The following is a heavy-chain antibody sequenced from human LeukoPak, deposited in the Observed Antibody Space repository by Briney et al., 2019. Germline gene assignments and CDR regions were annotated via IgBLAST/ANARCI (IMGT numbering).Heavy chain of an antibody. J-gene: IGHJ4*02. CDR2: INPNSGGT. CDR3: ARTIRYFDWLPQYYFDY. Sequence: ASVKVSCKASGYTFTGYYMHWVRQAPGQGLEWMGWINPNSGGTNYAQKFQGRVTMTRDTSISTAYMELSRLRSDDTAVYYCARTIRYFDWLPQYYFDYWGQGTLVTVSS. CDR1: GYTFTGYY. D-gene: IGHD3-9*01. V-gene: IGHV1-2*02.